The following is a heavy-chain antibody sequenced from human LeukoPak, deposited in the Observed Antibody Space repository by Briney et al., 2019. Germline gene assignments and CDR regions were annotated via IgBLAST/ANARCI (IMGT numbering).Heavy chain of an antibody. CDR3: ARGVKTTVTNENWFDP. CDR2: INHSGST. J-gene: IGHJ5*02. CDR1: GGSFSGYY. V-gene: IGHV4-34*01. Sequence: SETLSLTCSVYGGSFSGYYWSWIRQPPGKGLEWIGEINHSGSTNYNPSLKSRVTISVDTSKNQFSLKLSSVTAADTAVYYCARGVKTTVTNENWFDPWGQGTLVTVSS. D-gene: IGHD4-17*01.